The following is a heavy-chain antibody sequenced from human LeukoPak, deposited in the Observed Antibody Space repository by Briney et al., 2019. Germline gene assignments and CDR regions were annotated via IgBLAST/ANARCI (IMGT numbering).Heavy chain of an antibody. CDR1: GFTVISNY. D-gene: IGHD3-10*01. CDR2: IYSFNTT. J-gene: IGHJ6*03. Sequence: GGSLRLSCAASGFTVISNYMTWVRQAPGKGLEWVSVIYSFNTTYYADSVNGRFTIFRDTSKNTLHLQMDRLRAEDTAVYYCERGPGSGSYNNYYYIDVWGKGATVTVS. CDR3: ERGPGSGSYNNYYYIDV. V-gene: IGHV3-53*01.